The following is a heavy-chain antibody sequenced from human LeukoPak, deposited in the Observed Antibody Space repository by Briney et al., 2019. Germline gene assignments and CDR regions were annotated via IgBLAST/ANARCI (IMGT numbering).Heavy chain of an antibody. Sequence: SETLSLTCAVYGGSFSGYYWSWIRQPPGKGLEWIGEINHSGSTNYNPSLKSRVTISVDTPKNQFSLKLSSVTAADTAVYYCARQLLDCSGGSCYSEGVDYWGQGTLVTVSS. CDR2: INHSGST. D-gene: IGHD2-15*01. V-gene: IGHV4-34*01. J-gene: IGHJ4*02. CDR3: ARQLLDCSGGSCYSEGVDY. CDR1: GGSFSGYY.